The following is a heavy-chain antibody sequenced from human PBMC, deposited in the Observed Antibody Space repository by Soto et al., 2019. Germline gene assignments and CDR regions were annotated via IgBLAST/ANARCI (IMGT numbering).Heavy chain of an antibody. Sequence: EVQLLESGGGLVEPGGSRRLSCAASGFTFSSYTMSWVRQAPGKGLEWVSTISGSGSSTYSADSVKGRFTISRDNSKNTLYLQMKSLRVEDPAIYYCAKAGGIDYWGQGTLVTVA. CDR1: GFTFSSYT. CDR2: ISGSGSST. V-gene: IGHV3-23*01. J-gene: IGHJ4*02. CDR3: AKAGGIDY. D-gene: IGHD3-16*01.